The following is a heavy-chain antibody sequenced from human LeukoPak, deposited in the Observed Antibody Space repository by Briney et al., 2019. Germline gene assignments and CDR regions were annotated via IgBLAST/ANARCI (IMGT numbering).Heavy chain of an antibody. V-gene: IGHV4-4*09. CDR3: ARRYSSSPGGFDY. CDR2: TYTSGST. CDR1: GGSISSYY. D-gene: IGHD6-6*01. J-gene: IGHJ4*02. Sequence: PSETLSLTCTVSGGSISSYYWSWIRQPPGKGLEWIGYTYTSGSTNYNPSLKSRVTISVDTSKNQFSLKLSSVTAADTAVYYCARRYSSSPGGFDYWGQGTLVTVSS.